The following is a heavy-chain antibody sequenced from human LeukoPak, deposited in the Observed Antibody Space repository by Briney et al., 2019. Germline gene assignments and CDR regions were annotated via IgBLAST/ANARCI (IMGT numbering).Heavy chain of an antibody. V-gene: IGHV1-24*01. Sequence: ASVKVSCKVSGYTLTELSMHWVRQAPGKGLEWMGGFDPEDGETIYAQKFQGRVTMTRDTSTSTVYMELSSLRSEDTAVYYCARGSKGAFDIWGQGTMVTVSS. CDR3: ARGSKGAFDI. J-gene: IGHJ3*02. CDR1: GYTLTELS. CDR2: FDPEDGET.